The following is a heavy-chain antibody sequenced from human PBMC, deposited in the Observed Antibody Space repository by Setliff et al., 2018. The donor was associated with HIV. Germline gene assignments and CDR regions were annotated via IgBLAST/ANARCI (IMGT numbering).Heavy chain of an antibody. J-gene: IGHJ4*02. V-gene: IGHV4-4*02. CDR1: ADSIGTNHW. D-gene: IGHD6-13*01. CDR2: ISQSGKT. CDR3: ARAVAASATSVVDY. Sequence: SETLSLTCAVSADSIGTNHWWNWVRQPPGKGLEWSGEISQSGKTNYHPSLKSRITISMEASKTHFSLTLNSVTAADTAVYYCARAVAASATSVVDYWGQGIQVTVSS.